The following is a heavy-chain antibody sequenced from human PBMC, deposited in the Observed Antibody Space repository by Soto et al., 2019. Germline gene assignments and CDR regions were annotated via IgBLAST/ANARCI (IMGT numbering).Heavy chain of an antibody. D-gene: IGHD3-10*01. J-gene: IGHJ4*02. V-gene: IGHV3-7*01. CDR2: IKQDGSEK. CDR1: GFTFSSYW. Sequence: EVQLVESGGGLVQPGGSLRLSCAASGFTFSSYWMSWVRQAPGKGLEWVANIKQDGSEKYYVDSVKGRFTISRDNAKNSLYLQMNSLRAEDTAVYYCARVWFGELFYFDYWGQGTLVTVSS. CDR3: ARVWFGELFYFDY.